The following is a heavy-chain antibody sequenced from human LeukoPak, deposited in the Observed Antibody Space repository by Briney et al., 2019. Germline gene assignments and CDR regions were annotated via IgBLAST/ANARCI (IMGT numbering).Heavy chain of an antibody. D-gene: IGHD2-2*01. Sequence: GPSVKFSCKASGGTFSSYAISWVRQAPGQGLEWMGGIIPIFGTANYAQKFQGRVTITADESTSTAYMELSSLRSEDTAVYYCARDQFSETMENCSSTSCYPSYYYYGMDVWGQGTTVTVSS. CDR1: GGTFSSYA. V-gene: IGHV1-69*13. J-gene: IGHJ6*02. CDR3: ARDQFSETMENCSSTSCYPSYYYYGMDV. CDR2: IIPIFGTA.